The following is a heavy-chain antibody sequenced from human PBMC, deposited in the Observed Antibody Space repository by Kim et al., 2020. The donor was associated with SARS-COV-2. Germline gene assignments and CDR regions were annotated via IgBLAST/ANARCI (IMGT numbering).Heavy chain of an antibody. CDR2: ISSTSAYI. D-gene: IGHD2-2*01. J-gene: IGHJ6*02. CDR3: ARNLVPTTKTYGMDV. V-gene: IGHV3-21*01. Sequence: GGSLRLSCAASGFTFSTYSMNWVRQAPGKGLEWVSSISSTSAYIYYADSVKGRFTISRDNAKDSLYLQMNSLRAEDTAVCYCARNLVPTTKTYGMDVWGQGTTVTVSS. CDR1: GFTFSTYS.